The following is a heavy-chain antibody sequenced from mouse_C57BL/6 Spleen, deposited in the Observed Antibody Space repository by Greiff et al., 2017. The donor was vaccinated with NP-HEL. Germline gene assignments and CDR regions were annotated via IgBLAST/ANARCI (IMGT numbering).Heavy chain of an antibody. CDR2: IYPGGGYT. Sequence: VKLMESGAELVRPGTSVKMSCKASGYTFTNYWIGWAKQRPGHGLEWIGDIYPGGGYTNYNEKFKGKATLTADKSSSTAYMQFSSLTSEDSAIYYCAREEFLSRGEYYFDYWGQGTTLTVSS. CDR1: GYTFTNYW. V-gene: IGHV1-63*01. J-gene: IGHJ2*01. CDR3: AREEFLSRGEYYFDY.